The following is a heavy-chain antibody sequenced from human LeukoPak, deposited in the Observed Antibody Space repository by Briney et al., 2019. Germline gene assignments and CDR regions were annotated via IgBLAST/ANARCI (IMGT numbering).Heavy chain of an antibody. Sequence: PSETLSLTCTVSGGSISSHYWNWIRQPPGKGLEWIGYIYYSGSTNYNPSLKSRVTISVDTSKNQFSLKLSSVTAADTAVYYCAREITVVTPGRSDVFDIWGQGTMVTVSS. CDR3: AREITVVTPGRSDVFDI. CDR2: IYYSGST. J-gene: IGHJ3*02. V-gene: IGHV4-59*11. D-gene: IGHD4-23*01. CDR1: GGSISSHY.